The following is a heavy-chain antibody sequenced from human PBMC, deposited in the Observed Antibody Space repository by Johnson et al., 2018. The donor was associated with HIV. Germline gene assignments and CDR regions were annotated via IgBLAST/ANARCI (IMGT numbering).Heavy chain of an antibody. D-gene: IGHD3-10*01. Sequence: QVQLVEYGGGVVQPGRSLRLSCAASGFTFSAYAIHWVRRAPGKGLEWVAVISYDGRNKDYGDSVKGRFTISRDNSKNTLYLQMNSLRAEDTAVYYCARDPGSITMVRGDAFDIWGQGTIVTVSS. J-gene: IGHJ3*02. CDR2: ISYDGRNK. CDR3: ARDPGSITMVRGDAFDI. V-gene: IGHV3-30-3*01. CDR1: GFTFSAYA.